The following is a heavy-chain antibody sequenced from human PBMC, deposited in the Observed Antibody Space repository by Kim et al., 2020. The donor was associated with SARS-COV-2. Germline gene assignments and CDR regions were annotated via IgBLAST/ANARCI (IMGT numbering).Heavy chain of an antibody. V-gene: IGHV4-34*01. J-gene: IGHJ4*02. CDR2: INHSGST. CDR3: ARGAWWNDILTGYPD. D-gene: IGHD3-9*01. CDR1: GGSFSGYY. Sequence: SEILSLTCAVYGGSFSGYYWSWIRQPPGKGLEWIGEINHSGSTNYNPSLKSRVTISVDTSKNQFSLKLSSVTAADTAVYYCARGAWWNDILTGYPDWGQGTLVTVSS.